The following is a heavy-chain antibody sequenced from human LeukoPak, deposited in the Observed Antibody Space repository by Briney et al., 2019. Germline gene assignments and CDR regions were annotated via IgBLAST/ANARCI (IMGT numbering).Heavy chain of an antibody. V-gene: IGHV4-59*01. CDR3: ARTGYCSSTSCYTASRPYYYYYMDV. CDR1: GGSISSYY. Sequence: SETLSLTCTISGGSISSYYWSWIRQPPGKGLEWIGYIYYSGSTNYNPSLKSRVTISVDTSKNQFSLKLSSVTAADTAVYYCARTGYCSSTSCYTASRPYYYYYMDVWGKGTTVTVSS. J-gene: IGHJ6*03. CDR2: IYYSGST. D-gene: IGHD2-2*02.